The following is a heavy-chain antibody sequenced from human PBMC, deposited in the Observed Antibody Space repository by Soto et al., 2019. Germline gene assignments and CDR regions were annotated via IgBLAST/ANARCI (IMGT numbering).Heavy chain of an antibody. D-gene: IGHD6-19*01. CDR1: GFTFSSYS. Sequence: PGGSLRLSCAASGFTFSSYSMNWVRQAPGKGLEWVSSISSSSSYIYYADSVKGRFTISRDNAKNSLYLQMNSLRAEDTAVYYCARDIRQRGAGRQQWLVPHGMDVWGQGTTVTVSS. CDR3: ARDIRQRGAGRQQWLVPHGMDV. CDR2: ISSSSSYI. J-gene: IGHJ6*02. V-gene: IGHV3-21*01.